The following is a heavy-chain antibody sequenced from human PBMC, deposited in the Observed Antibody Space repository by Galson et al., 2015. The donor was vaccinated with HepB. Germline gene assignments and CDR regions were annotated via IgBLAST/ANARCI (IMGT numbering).Heavy chain of an antibody. Sequence: SLRLSCAASGFTFSNAWMSWVRQAPGKGLEWVGRIKSKTDGGSTDYAVTGKGRFTISRDESKITLQLQMNSLKTEATAVYYCTTRWEITVAGYYYGIEVWGQGATATV. D-gene: IGHD4-23*01. CDR3: TTRWEITVAGYYYGIEV. CDR2: IKSKTDGGST. J-gene: IGHJ6*02. CDR1: GFTFSNAW. V-gene: IGHV3-15*01.